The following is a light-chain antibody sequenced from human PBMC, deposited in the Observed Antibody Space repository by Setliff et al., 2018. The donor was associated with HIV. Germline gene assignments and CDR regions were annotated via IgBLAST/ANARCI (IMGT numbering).Light chain of an antibody. CDR2: DIV. V-gene: IGLV2-14*03. CDR3: SIHRSRGYV. CDR1: GSDVATSKY. Sequence: QAALTQPASVSGSPGQSITISCTGTGSDVATSKYVSWYQQHPGKAPKLIIYDIVTRPSGVSNRFSGSKSGGTASLTIPGLQAEDEADYYCSIHRSRGYVFGSGTKVTVL. J-gene: IGLJ1*01.